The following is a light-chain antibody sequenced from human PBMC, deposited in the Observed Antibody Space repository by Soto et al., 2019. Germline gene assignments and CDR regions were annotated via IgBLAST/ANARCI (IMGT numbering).Light chain of an antibody. CDR2: EVT. J-gene: IGLJ2*01. CDR1: SSDVGAFNY. V-gene: IGLV2-14*01. CDR3: SSLTTDSTVV. Sequence: QSVLTQPASVSGSPGQSITISCTGTSSDVGAFNYVSWYQQHPDKAPKLIISEVTNRPSGVSLRLSGSKSGNTASLTISGLHAEDEADYYCSSLTTDSTVVFGGGTKVTVL.